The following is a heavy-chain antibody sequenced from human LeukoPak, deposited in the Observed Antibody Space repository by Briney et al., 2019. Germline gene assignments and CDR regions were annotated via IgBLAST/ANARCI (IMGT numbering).Heavy chain of an antibody. J-gene: IGHJ3*02. D-gene: IGHD3-22*01. V-gene: IGHV3-64*01. CDR1: GFTFSSYA. CDR3: ATSRGYYSDAFDI. CDR2: ISSNGGST. Sequence: GGSLRLSCAASGFTFSSYAMHWVRQAPGKGLEYVSAISSNGGSTYYANSVKGRFTISRDNSKNTLYLQMGSLRAEDMAVYYCATSRGYYSDAFDIWGQGTMVTVSS.